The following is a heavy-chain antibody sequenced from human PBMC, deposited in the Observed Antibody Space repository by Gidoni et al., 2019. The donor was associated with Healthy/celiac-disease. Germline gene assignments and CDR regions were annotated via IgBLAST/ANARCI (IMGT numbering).Heavy chain of an antibody. CDR1: GFTLSSYG. D-gene: IGHD3-10*01. J-gene: IGHJ4*02. CDR2: ISYDGSNK. Sequence: QVQLVESGGGVVQPGRSLRPSCAASGFTLSSYGMPWVRQGPGKGLEWVAVISYDGSNKYYADSVKGRFTISRDNSKNTLYLQMNSLRAEDTAVYYCAKDRGNYYGSGCLGYWGQGTLVTVSS. CDR3: AKDRGNYYGSGCLGY. V-gene: IGHV3-30*18.